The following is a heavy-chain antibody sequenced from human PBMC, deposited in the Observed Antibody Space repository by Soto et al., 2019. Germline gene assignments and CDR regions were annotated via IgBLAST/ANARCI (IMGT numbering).Heavy chain of an antibody. CDR2: ITAENGNT. D-gene: IGHD3-3*01. J-gene: IGHJ4*02. CDR3: ARVVLEWLPTSGFDF. V-gene: IGHV1-18*04. Sequence: QIQLVQSGAEVKKPGASVKVSCKASGFSFTSYGITWVRQAPGQGPEWLGWITAENGNTNYAQKFQGRATLPTDRATNTAYMELRGLRSDDTALYYCARVVLEWLPTSGFDFWGQGTLVTVSS. CDR1: GFSFTSYG.